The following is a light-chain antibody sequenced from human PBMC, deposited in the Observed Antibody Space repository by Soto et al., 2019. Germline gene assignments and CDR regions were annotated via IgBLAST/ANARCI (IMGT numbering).Light chain of an antibody. Sequence: IVLTQSPATLSLSPGERAALSCRASQSVSTSLAWYQHKPGQAPRLIIYDASKRAPGIPARFSGSGSVTDFTLIISSPEPEDFAVYYCQVRDVWPTFGQGTKVEIK. CDR3: QVRDVWPT. J-gene: IGKJ1*01. CDR1: QSVSTS. V-gene: IGKV3-11*01. CDR2: DAS.